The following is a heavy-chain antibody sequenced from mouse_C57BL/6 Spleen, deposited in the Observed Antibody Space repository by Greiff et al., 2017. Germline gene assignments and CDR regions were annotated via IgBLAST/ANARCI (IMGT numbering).Heavy chain of an antibody. J-gene: IGHJ3*01. D-gene: IGHD2-3*01. CDR3: ARVYDGPTGFAY. V-gene: IGHV8-12*01. Sequence: QVTLKESGPGILQSSQTLSLTCSFSGFSLSTSGMGVSWIRQPSGKGLEWLAHIYWDDDKRYNPSLKSRLTISKETSRNQVFLKITSVDTADTATYYCARVYDGPTGFAYWGQGTLVTVSA. CDR1: GFSLSTSGMG. CDR2: IYWDDDK.